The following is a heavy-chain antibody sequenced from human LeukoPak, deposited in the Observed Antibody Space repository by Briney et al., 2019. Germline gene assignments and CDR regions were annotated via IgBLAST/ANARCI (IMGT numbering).Heavy chain of an antibody. CDR1: GFTFSSYG. V-gene: IGHV3-30*02. Sequence: GRSLRLSCAASGFTFSSYGMHWVRQAPGKGLEWVAFIRYDGSNKYYADSVKGRFTISRDNSKNTLYLQMNSLRAEDTAVYYCANVIPADYWGQGTLVTVSS. J-gene: IGHJ4*02. CDR2: IRYDGSNK. D-gene: IGHD2-21*01. CDR3: ANVIPADY.